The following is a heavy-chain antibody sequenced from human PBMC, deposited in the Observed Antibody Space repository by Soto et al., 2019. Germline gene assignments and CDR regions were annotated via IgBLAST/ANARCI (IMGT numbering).Heavy chain of an antibody. V-gene: IGHV3-21*01. CDR2: ISSSSSYI. Sequence: GGSLRLSCAASGFTFSSYSMNWVRQAPGKGLEWVSSISSSSSYIYYADSVKGRFTISRDNAKNSLYLQMNSLRAEDTAVYYCARDHYDYIWGSYRANKYYFDYWGQGTLVTVSS. J-gene: IGHJ4*02. CDR3: ARDHYDYIWGSYRANKYYFDY. CDR1: GFTFSSYS. D-gene: IGHD3-16*02.